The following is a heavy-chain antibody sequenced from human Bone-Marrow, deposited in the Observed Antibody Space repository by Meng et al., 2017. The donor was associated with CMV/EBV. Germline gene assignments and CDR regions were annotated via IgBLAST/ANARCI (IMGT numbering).Heavy chain of an antibody. Sequence: SETLSLTCTVSGDSINTISHYWGWIRQPPGKGLEWIGSIYYSGSTYYNPSLKSRVTISVDTSKNQFSLKLSSVTAADTAVYYCARGVYDFWSGPNNNWFDPWGQGTLVTVSS. CDR3: ARGVYDFWSGPNNNWFDP. J-gene: IGHJ5*02. CDR2: IYYSGST. V-gene: IGHV4-39*01. D-gene: IGHD3-3*01. CDR1: GDSINTISHY.